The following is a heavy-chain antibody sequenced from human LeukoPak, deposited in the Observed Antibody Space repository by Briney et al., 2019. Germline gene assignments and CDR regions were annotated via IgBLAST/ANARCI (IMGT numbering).Heavy chain of an antibody. J-gene: IGHJ3*02. CDR1: GGTFSSYA. CDR3: ASNKLGYCSSTSCPYDAFDI. CDR2: IIPIFGTA. Sequence: ASVKVSCKASGGTFSSYAISWVRQAPGQGLEWMGGIIPIFGTANYAQKFQGRVTITTDESTSTAYMELSSLRSEDTAVYYCASNKLGYCSSTSCPYDAFDIWGQGTMVTVSS. D-gene: IGHD2-2*01. V-gene: IGHV1-69*05.